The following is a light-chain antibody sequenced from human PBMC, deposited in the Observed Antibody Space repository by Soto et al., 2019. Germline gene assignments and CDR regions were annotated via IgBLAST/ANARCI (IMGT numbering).Light chain of an antibody. CDR2: AAS. Sequence: DIQMTQSPSSLSASVGDRVTITCRASRGVSNYLSWYQQKPGKAPKLLIYAASSLQSGVPSRFSGSASGTDFTLTISSLQPDDFATYYCQQYNSYPWTFGQGTKVDIK. CDR1: RGVSNY. V-gene: IGKV1-16*01. J-gene: IGKJ1*01. CDR3: QQYNSYPWT.